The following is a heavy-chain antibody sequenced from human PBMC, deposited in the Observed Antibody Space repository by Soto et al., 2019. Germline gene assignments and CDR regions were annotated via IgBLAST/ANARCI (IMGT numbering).Heavy chain of an antibody. Sequence: GGSLRLSCAASGFTFSSYSMNWVRQAPGKGLEWVSSISSSSSTIYYADSVKGRFTISRDNAKNSLYLQMNSLRAEDTAVYYCARDYSTPGYYYYGMDVWGQGTTVTVSS. J-gene: IGHJ6*02. CDR3: ARDYSTPGYYYYGMDV. CDR1: GFTFSSYS. CDR2: ISSSSSTI. D-gene: IGHD6-13*01. V-gene: IGHV3-48*04.